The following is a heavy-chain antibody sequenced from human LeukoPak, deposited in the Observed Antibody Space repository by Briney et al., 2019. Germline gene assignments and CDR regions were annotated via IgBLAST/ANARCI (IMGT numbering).Heavy chain of an antibody. CDR3: ARGAIRYFDWLLYY. CDR2: INQSGSS. V-gene: IGHV4-34*01. D-gene: IGHD3-9*01. Sequence: SETLSLMCAVYGGSFSGYYWSGIRESPGKGLEWIGEINQSGSSNYNPSLKRRVTISVDTSKNQFSLKLSSVTAAATAVYYCARGAIRYFDWLLYYWGQGTLVTVSS. CDR1: GGSFSGYY. J-gene: IGHJ4*02.